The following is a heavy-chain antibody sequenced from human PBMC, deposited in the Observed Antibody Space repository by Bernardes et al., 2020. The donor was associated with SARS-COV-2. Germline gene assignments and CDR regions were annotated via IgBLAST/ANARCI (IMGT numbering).Heavy chain of an antibody. D-gene: IGHD4-4*01. Sequence: GGSLRLSCAASGFTFSSYWMSWVRQAPGKGLEWVANIKGDGSQGSSVDSVRGRFAISRDNAKNLLYLQMDSLRAEDTAVYYCAKDYSVIGQAVYYYGLDVWGQGTTVTVSS. J-gene: IGHJ6*02. CDR1: GFTFSSYW. V-gene: IGHV3-7*03. CDR3: AKDYSVIGQAVYYYGLDV. CDR2: IKGDGSQG.